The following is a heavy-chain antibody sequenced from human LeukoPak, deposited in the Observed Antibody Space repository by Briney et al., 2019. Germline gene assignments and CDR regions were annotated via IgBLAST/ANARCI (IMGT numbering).Heavy chain of an antibody. CDR3: ARELSMVRGVNDY. CDR2: IWYDGSNK. V-gene: IGHV3-33*01. Sequence: GGSLRLSCAASGFTFSSYGMHWVRQAPGKGLEWVAVIWYDGSNKYYADSVKGRFTISRDNSMNTLYLQMNSLRAEDAAVYYCARELSMVRGVNDYWGQGTLVTVSS. J-gene: IGHJ4*02. CDR1: GFTFSSYG. D-gene: IGHD3-10*01.